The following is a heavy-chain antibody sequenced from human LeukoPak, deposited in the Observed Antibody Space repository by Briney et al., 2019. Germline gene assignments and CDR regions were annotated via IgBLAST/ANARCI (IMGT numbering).Heavy chain of an antibody. D-gene: IGHD2-2*01. CDR1: GGSISSYY. CDR3: ARLVGYQLLPNWFDP. V-gene: IGHV4-4*09. J-gene: IGHJ5*02. Sequence: KASETLSLTCTVSGGSISSYYWSWIRQPPGKGLEWIGYIYTSGSTNYNPSLKSRVTISVDTSKNQFSLKLSSVTAADTAVYYCARLVGYQLLPNWFDPWGQGTLVTVSS. CDR2: IYTSGST.